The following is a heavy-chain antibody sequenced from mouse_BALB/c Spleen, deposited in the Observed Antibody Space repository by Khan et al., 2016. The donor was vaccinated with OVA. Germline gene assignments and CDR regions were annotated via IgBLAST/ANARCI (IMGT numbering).Heavy chain of an antibody. CDR1: GYTFSSYY. CDR3: TRSGYGSFAY. Sequence: QVQLQQSGAELVKPGASVKLSCKASGYTFSSYYMYWVKQRPGQGLEWIGETNPNNGGTNFNEKFKSKATLTVNKSSSTAYMQLSSLTSEDSAVYYCTRSGYGSFAYWGQGTLVTVSA. J-gene: IGHJ3*01. CDR2: TNPNNGGT. V-gene: IGHV1S81*02. D-gene: IGHD2-2*01.